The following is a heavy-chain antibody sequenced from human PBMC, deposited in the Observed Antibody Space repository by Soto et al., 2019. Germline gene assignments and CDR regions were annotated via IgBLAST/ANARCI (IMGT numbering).Heavy chain of an antibody. J-gene: IGHJ4*02. CDR3: ARVQSIGVTGTGPVFGF. D-gene: IGHD1-1*01. V-gene: IGHV3-11*06. CDR2: ISGTGSYT. Sequence: GGSLRLSCAASGFTFNEYYINWIRQAPGKGLEWISYISGTGSYTNYADSVKGRFTISRDNAKNSLYLQMNSLRAEDTAVYFCARVQSIGVTGTGPVFGFWGGATLVTVGS. CDR1: GFTFNEYY.